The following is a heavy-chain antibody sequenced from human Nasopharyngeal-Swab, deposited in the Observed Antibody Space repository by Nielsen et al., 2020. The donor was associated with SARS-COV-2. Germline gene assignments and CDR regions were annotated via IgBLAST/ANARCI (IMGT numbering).Heavy chain of an antibody. D-gene: IGHD3-10*01. CDR2: IYYSGST. CDR3: ARQKTEYYGSGSVNWFDP. V-gene: IGHV4-39*01. CDR1: GGSISSSSYY. Sequence: SETLSLTCTVSGGSISSSSYYWGWLRQPPGKGLEWIGSIYYSGSTYYNPSLKSRVTISVDTSKNQFSLKLSSVTAADTAVYYCARQKTEYYGSGSVNWFDPWGQGTLVTVSS. J-gene: IGHJ5*02.